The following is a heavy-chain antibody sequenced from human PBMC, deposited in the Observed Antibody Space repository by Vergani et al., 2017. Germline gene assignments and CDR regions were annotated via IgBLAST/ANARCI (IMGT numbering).Heavy chain of an antibody. J-gene: IGHJ3*02. D-gene: IGHD2-2*01. V-gene: IGHV4-39*01. CDR2: LYYRGNS. CDR1: GASVSSSVSSSGYS. CDR3: ARHNLTDEKVGRYIIVIPAAMRHHAFNI. Sequence: QVRLQESGPGLVKPSETLSLTCTVSGASVSSSVSSSGYSWGWLRQPPGKGLEWIASLYYRGNSYYSPSLRSRLTISVDTSKNQFSLKLSSVTAADTAVYYCARHNLTDEKVGRYIIVIPAAMRHHAFNIWGQGTMVTVSS.